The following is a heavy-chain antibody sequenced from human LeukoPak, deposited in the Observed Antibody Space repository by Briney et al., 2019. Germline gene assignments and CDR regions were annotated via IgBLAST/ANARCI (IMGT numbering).Heavy chain of an antibody. V-gene: IGHV3-48*03. CDR1: GFTFSSYE. CDR3: ARVDTVMAYYFDL. D-gene: IGHD5-18*01. Sequence: GGSLRLSCAVSGFTFSSYEMNWVRQAPGKGLEWVSYISTSGSTIHHADSVQGRFTISRDNAKNSLYLQMNSLRAEDTAVYYCARVDTVMAYYFDLWGQGTLATVSS. CDR2: ISTSGSTI. J-gene: IGHJ4*02.